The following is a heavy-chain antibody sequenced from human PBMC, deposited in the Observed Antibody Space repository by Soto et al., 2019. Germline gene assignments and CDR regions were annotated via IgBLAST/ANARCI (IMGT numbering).Heavy chain of an antibody. CDR1: GGSITSGNSYS. D-gene: IGHD3-10*01. J-gene: IGHJ5*02. V-gene: IGHV4-30-2*01. CDR2: ISQTGAT. Sequence: SETLSLTCAVSGGSITSGNSYSWAWIRQPPGRGLEWIGSISQTGATSYNPSLKSRVSVSLDKSKNQFSLRLSSVTAADMAVYYCARAVSPYFGTWFDPWGQGTLVTVSS. CDR3: ARAVSPYFGTWFDP.